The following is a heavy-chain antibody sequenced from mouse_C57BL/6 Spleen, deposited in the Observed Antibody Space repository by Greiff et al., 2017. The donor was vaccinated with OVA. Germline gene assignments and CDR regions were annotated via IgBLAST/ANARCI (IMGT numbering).Heavy chain of an antibody. J-gene: IGHJ4*01. D-gene: IGHD1-1*01. CDR2: ISSGGSYT. V-gene: IGHV5-6*01. Sequence: EVKVVESGGDLVKPGGSLKLSCAASGFTFSSYGMSWVRQTPDKRLEWVATISSGGSYTYYPDSVKGRFTISRDNAKNTLYLQMSSLKSEDTAMYYCARSLLPSSPYAMDYWGQGTSVTVSS. CDR1: GFTFSSYG. CDR3: ARSLLPSSPYAMDY.